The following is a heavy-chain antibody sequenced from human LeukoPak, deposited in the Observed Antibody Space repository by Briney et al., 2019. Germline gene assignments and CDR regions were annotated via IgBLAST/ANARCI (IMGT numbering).Heavy chain of an antibody. V-gene: IGHV3-23*01. CDR2: ISGSGGST. J-gene: IGHJ3*02. CDR3: AKDYRTTDIVVVPAAITGDAFDI. CDR1: GFTFSSYA. Sequence: GGSLRPSCAASGFTFSSYAMSWVRQAPGKGLEWVSAISGSGGSTYYADSVKGRFTISRDNSKNTLYLQMNSLRAEDTAVYYCAKDYRTTDIVVVPAAITGDAFDIWGQGTMVTVSS. D-gene: IGHD2-2*02.